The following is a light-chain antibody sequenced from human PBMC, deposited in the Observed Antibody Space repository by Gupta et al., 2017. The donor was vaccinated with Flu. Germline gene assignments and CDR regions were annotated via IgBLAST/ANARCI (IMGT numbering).Light chain of an antibody. J-gene: IGKJ4*01. Sequence: EIVLTQSPATLSLSPGETGTLSCRARLSIGTNVAWYQQKPGQPPRLLIYAASTRATGIPARFSGSGSGTEFSLTISSLQSEDFAVYYCQQYNNCPPLTFGGGTKVEIK. V-gene: IGKV3-15*01. CDR1: LSIGTN. CDR2: AAS. CDR3: QQYNNCPPLT.